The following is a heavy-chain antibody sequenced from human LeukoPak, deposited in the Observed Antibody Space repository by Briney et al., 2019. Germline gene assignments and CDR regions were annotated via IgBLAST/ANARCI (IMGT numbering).Heavy chain of an antibody. CDR1: GFRFSNSW. CDR2: MKTDGTRI. Sequence: GGSLRLSCAATGFRFSNSWMYWVRQGPGKGPVWVSRMKTDGTRIEYADSVKGRFTISRDNAKNTLFLQMSSLRVEDTAVYYCARGADHGGSYYPDWGQGTRVTVSS. CDR3: ARGADHGGSYYPD. J-gene: IGHJ4*02. D-gene: IGHD3-10*01. V-gene: IGHV3-74*01.